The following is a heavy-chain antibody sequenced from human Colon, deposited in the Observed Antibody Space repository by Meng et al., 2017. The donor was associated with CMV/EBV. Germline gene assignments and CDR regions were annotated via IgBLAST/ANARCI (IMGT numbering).Heavy chain of an antibody. CDR3: ARGRGGTIVGPAEASDI. J-gene: IGHJ3*02. Sequence: ASVKVSCKASGYTFNHYGINWVRQAPGQGLEWMGWISAFNGKTYYAQNFQDRLTLTTDTTTTTAYMELRSLTSDDTAVYYCARGRGGTIVGPAEASDIWGQGTMVTVSS. CDR2: ISAFNGKT. CDR1: GYTFNHYG. D-gene: IGHD1-26*01. V-gene: IGHV1-18*01.